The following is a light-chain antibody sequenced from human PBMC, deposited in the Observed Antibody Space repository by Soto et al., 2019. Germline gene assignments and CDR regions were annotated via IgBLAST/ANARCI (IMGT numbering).Light chain of an antibody. J-gene: IGKJ4*01. CDR3: QQLRMYPST. Sequence: DIQMTQSPSTLSATAGDRVTITCRASQSISSWLAWYQHKPGKAPKLLIYAASTLYGGVPSRFSGSGSGTDFALTITSLQAEDFATYYCQQLRMYPSTFGGGTKVDIK. CDR1: QSISSW. V-gene: IGKV1-5*01. CDR2: AAS.